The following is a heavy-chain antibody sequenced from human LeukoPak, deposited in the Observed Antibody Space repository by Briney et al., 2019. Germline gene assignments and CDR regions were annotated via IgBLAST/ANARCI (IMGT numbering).Heavy chain of an antibody. CDR1: GYTLTELS. Sequence: ASVKVSCKVSGYTLTELSMHWVRQAPGKGLEWMGGFDPEDGETIYAQKFQGRVTITADKSTSTAYMELSSLRSEDTAVYYCAREDYYDSSGYYSSGQLDYWGQGTLVTVSS. J-gene: IGHJ4*02. CDR3: AREDYYDSSGYYSSGQLDY. D-gene: IGHD3-22*01. V-gene: IGHV1-24*01. CDR2: FDPEDGET.